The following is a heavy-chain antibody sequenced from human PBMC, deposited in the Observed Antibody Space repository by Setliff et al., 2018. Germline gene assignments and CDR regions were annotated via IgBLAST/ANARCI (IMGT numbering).Heavy chain of an antibody. V-gene: IGHV3-23*01. D-gene: IGHD3-22*01. CDR2: ITFGSLSR. CDR3: AKGQGQYYDSSGYYGRVLDY. CDR1: GFTFNAHA. J-gene: IGHJ4*02. Sequence: GESLTLSCAASGFTFNAHAMSWVRQAPGKGLEWVSAITFGSLSRYYADSVKGRFTISRDNSKNTLFLEMNSLRTEDTAVYYCAKGQGQYYDSSGYYGRVLDYWGQGTLVTVSS.